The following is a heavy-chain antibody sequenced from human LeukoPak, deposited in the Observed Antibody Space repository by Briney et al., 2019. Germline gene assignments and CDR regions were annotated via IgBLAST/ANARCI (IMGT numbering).Heavy chain of an antibody. D-gene: IGHD2-2*01. Sequence: SVTVACKACGGTFSSDGSSGVGQAPGQGGEWRGGMNTMFGTANYAQKFQGRVTITADESTSTAYMELSSLTSEDTAVYYCARLGEYCSSTSCANVYWGQGTLVTVSS. V-gene: IGHV1-69*13. CDR3: ARLGEYCSSTSCANVY. CDR1: GGTFSSDG. CDR2: MNTMFGTA. J-gene: IGHJ4*02.